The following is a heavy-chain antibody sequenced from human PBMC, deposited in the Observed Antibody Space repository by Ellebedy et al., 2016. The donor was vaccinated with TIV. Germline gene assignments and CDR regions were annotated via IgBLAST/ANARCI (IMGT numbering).Heavy chain of an antibody. D-gene: IGHD3-9*01. CDR2: ITNTGSTI. V-gene: IGHV3-11*01. CDR3: GRAREPGYFAYYYHGMDV. CDR1: GFTFSDYF. J-gene: IGHJ6*02. Sequence: GESLKISCAGSGFTFSDYFMTWVRQAPGKGLEWISYITNTGSTIYYADSVKGRFTVARDNSKNSLFLKMNNLRGEDAAVYYCGRAREPGYFAYYYHGMDVWGQGTTVTVSS.